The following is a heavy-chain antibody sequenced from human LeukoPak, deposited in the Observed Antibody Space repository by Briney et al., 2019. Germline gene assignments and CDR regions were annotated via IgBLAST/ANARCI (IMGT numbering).Heavy chain of an antibody. V-gene: IGHV3-7*04. CDR1: GFTFIPFW. CDR3: ARGRPTPGTDY. CDR2: IKEDGSMT. J-gene: IGHJ4*02. Sequence: PGGSLRLSCVGSGFTFIPFWMNWVRQVPGKGLEWLANIKEDGSMTTHVESVKGRFTISRDNAENVLYLQMNSLRVEDTGIYYCARGRPTPGTDYWGQGILVTVSS. D-gene: IGHD6-13*01.